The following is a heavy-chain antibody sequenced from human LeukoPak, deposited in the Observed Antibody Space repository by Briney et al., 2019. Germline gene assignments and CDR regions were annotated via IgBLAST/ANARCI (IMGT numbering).Heavy chain of an antibody. Sequence: PGGSLRLSCAASGFTFSSYGMHWVRQAPGKGLEWVAVISYDGSNKYYADSVKGRFTISRDNSKNTLYLQMNSLRAEDTAVYYCAKDDRIQTRRYSYNYWGQGTLVTVSS. V-gene: IGHV3-30*18. CDR3: AKDDRIQTRRYSYNY. J-gene: IGHJ4*02. CDR1: GFTFSSYG. CDR2: ISYDGSNK. D-gene: IGHD5-18*01.